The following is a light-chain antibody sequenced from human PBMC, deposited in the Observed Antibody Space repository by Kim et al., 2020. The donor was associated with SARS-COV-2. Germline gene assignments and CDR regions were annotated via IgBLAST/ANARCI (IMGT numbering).Light chain of an antibody. CDR1: QRISSNY. CDR2: DAS. Sequence: SPAERATLSCRANQRISSNYLAWYQHRPGQSPRLLIHDASNRATGIPDRFSGSGSGTDFTLTISRLEPEDFAVYYCHQYIRSPYSFGQGTKLEI. CDR3: HQYIRSPYS. V-gene: IGKV3-20*01. J-gene: IGKJ2*03.